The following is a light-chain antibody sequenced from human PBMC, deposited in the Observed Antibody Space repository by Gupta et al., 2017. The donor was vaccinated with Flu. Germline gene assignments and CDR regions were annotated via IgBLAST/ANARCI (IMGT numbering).Light chain of an antibody. CDR2: AFT. J-gene: IGKJ1*01. Sequence: GDRVTITCPANPSISSLLHLDPQEPGKSPPPLIHAFTQFARWVPSRFSGSGSGTDFTLTISSLQPEDFATYYCQQSYITPQTFGQGTKVEIK. V-gene: IGKV1-39*01. CDR1: PSISSL. CDR3: QQSYITPQT.